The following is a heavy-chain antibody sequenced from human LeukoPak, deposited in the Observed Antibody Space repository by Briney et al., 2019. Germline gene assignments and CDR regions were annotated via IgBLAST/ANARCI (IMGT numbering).Heavy chain of an antibody. CDR3: ARGHYYDTSGDY. CDR2: IDYSGGT. D-gene: IGHD3-22*01. Sequence: NSSETLSLTCAVSGDSISSHYWSWIRQPPGKGLEWIGYIDYSGGTNYNSSLKSRVTISVDTSKNQFSLNLSSVTAADTAVYYCARGHYYDTSGDYWGQGTLVTVSS. CDR1: GDSISSHY. V-gene: IGHV4-59*11. J-gene: IGHJ4*02.